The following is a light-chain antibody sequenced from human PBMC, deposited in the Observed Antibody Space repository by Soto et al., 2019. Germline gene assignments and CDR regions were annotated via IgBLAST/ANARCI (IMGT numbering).Light chain of an antibody. CDR2: EVT. J-gene: IGLJ1*01. CDR3: SSYTNINTRACV. CDR1: SGDIGSYNR. V-gene: IGLV2-14*01. Sequence: QSVLTQPASVSGSPGQSITISCTGTSGDIGSYNRVSWYQQHPGKAPRLIIYEVTDRPSGVSNRFSGSKSGNTASLTTSGLQAEDEAEYYCSSYTNINTRACVFGTGTNVTVL.